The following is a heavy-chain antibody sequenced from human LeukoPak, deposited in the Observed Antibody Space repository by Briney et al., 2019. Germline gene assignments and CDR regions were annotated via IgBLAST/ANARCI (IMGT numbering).Heavy chain of an antibody. J-gene: IGHJ4*02. D-gene: IGHD5-12*01. CDR2: INHSGST. V-gene: IGHV4-34*01. CDR1: GGSFSGYY. CDR3: ARVVSSGYDWFDY. Sequence: SETLSLTCAVYGGSFSGYYWSWIRQPPGKGLEGIGEINHSGSTNYNPSLKSRVTISVDTSKNQFSLKLSSVTAADTAVYYCARVVSSGYDWFDYWGQGTLVTVSS.